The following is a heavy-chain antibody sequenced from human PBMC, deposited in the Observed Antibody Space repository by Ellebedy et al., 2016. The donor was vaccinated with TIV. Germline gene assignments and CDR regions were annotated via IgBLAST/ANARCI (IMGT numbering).Heavy chain of an antibody. CDR1: RGTFSSYA. J-gene: IGHJ6*02. CDR3: ARMDYYDSSGYYYYYYGMDV. D-gene: IGHD3-22*01. Sequence: SVKVSXKASRGTFSSYAISWVRQAPGQGLEWMGGIIPIFGTANYAQKFQGRVTITADESTSTAYMELSSLRSEDTAVYYCARMDYYDSSGYYYYYYGMDVWGQGTTVTVSS. CDR2: IIPIFGTA. V-gene: IGHV1-69*13.